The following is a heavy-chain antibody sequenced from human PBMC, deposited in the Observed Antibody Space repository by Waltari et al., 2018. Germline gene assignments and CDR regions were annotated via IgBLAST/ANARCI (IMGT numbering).Heavy chain of an antibody. CDR3: VRGLYSGSFDVYDH. V-gene: IGHV3-9*01. CDR2: LTWNSDTI. D-gene: IGHD1-26*01. CDR1: GCTFYDFS. J-gene: IGHJ4*02. Sequence: EVQLVESGGGLVQPGRSLRLSCAASGCTFYDFSMHWVRQVPGKGLGWVASLTWNSDTIYYADSVKGRFTVSRDNAKKSLYLQMNSLRPEDRALYYCVRGLYSGSFDVYDHWGQGALVTVSS.